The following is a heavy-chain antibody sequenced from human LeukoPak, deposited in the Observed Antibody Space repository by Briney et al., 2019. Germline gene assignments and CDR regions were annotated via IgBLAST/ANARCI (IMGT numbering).Heavy chain of an antibody. Sequence: PSETLSLTCTVSGGSISSGSYYWSWIRQPAGKGLEWIGRISTSGSTNYNPSLKSRVTISVDTSKNQFSLKLSSVTAADTALYYCARAAAAGLDYWSQGTLVTVSS. D-gene: IGHD6-13*01. CDR2: ISTSGST. CDR1: GGSISSGSYY. CDR3: ARAAAAGLDY. V-gene: IGHV4-61*02. J-gene: IGHJ4*02.